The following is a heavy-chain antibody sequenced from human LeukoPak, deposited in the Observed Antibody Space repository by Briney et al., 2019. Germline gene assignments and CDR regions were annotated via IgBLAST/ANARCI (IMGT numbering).Heavy chain of an antibody. CDR2: ISAYNGNT. Sequence: GASVKVSCKASGYTFTSYGISGVRQAPGQGLEWMGWISAYNGNTNYAQKLQGRVTMTTDTSTSTAYMELRSLRSDDTAVYYCARVGQQLVRTIPYYYYGMDVWGQGTTVTVSS. V-gene: IGHV1-18*01. J-gene: IGHJ6*02. CDR1: GYTFTSYG. D-gene: IGHD6-13*01. CDR3: ARVGQQLVRTIPYYYYGMDV.